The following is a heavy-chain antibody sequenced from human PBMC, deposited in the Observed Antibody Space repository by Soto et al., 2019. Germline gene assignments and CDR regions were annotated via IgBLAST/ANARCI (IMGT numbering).Heavy chain of an antibody. V-gene: IGHV3-9*01. J-gene: IGHJ4*02. D-gene: IGHD3-10*01. CDR3: AKGGYYGSGSYPYYFDY. CDR2: ISWNSGSI. CDR1: GFTFDDYA. Sequence: EVQLVESGGGLVQPGRSLRLSCAASGFTFDDYAMHWVRQAPGKGLEWISGISWNSGSIGYADSVKGRFTISRDNAKNSLYLQMNSLRAEDTALYYCAKGGYYGSGSYPYYFDYWGQGTLVTVSS.